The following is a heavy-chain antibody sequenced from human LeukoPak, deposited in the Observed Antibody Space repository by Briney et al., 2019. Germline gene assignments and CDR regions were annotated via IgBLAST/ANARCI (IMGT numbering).Heavy chain of an antibody. V-gene: IGHV1-2*02. CDR3: ARDGDGYNYGSLFDY. J-gene: IGHJ4*02. CDR1: GYTLTELS. Sequence: ASVKVSCKVSGYTLTELSMHWVRQAPGQGLECMGWINPNSGGTNYAQKFQGRVTMTRDTSISTAYMELSRLRSDDTAVYYCARDGDGYNYGSLFDYWGQGTLVTVSS. D-gene: IGHD5-24*01. CDR2: INPNSGGT.